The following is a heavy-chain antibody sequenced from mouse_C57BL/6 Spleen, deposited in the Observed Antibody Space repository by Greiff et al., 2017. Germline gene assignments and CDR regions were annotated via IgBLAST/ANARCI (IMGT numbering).Heavy chain of an antibody. D-gene: IGHD2-12*01. J-gene: IGHJ4*01. V-gene: IGHV5-6*01. CDR1: GFTFSSYG. CDR3: TGQVLRYYAMDY. Sequence: EVQGVESGGDLVKPGGSLKLSCAASGFTFSSYGMSWVRQTPDKRLEWVATISSGGSYTYYPDSVKGRFTISRDNAKNTLYLQMSSLKSEDTAMYYCTGQVLRYYAMDYWGQGTSVTVSS. CDR2: ISSGGSYT.